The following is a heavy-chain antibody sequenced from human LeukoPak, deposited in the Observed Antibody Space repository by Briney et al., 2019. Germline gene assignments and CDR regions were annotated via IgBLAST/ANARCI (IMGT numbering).Heavy chain of an antibody. Sequence: PGGSLRLSCAASGFTFSSYWMSWVRQAPGKGLEWVANINGDESEKYYVDSVKARFTISRDNAKNSLYLQMNSLRVDDTAIYYCSRGEGGDYWGQGTLVTVSS. V-gene: IGHV3-7*01. CDR1: GFTFSSYW. CDR3: SRGEGGDY. CDR2: INGDESEK. D-gene: IGHD3-16*01. J-gene: IGHJ4*02.